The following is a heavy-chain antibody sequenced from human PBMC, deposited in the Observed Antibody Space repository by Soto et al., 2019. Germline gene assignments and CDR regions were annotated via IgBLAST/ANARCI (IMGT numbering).Heavy chain of an antibody. CDR3: SRGIREVNTVTAVGFDY. CDR2: ISDYNGNT. J-gene: IGHJ4*01. Sequence: ASVKVSCKASGYTFTSYGISWVRQAPGQGLEWMGWISDYNGNTNYAQKYQGRVRITTDASTSTAYMELRSLRSEDTAVYYCSRGIREVNTVTAVGFDYWGHGTLVTVSS. V-gene: IGHV1-18*01. D-gene: IGHD4-17*01. CDR1: GYTFTSYG.